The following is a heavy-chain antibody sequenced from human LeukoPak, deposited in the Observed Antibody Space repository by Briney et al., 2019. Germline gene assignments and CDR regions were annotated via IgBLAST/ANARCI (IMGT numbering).Heavy chain of an antibody. Sequence: GGSLGLSCAASGFTFSTFDMNWVRQAPGKGLEWVSYISSGSSTIYYADSVKGRFTISRDNAKNSLYLQMNSLRAEDTAVYYCARLRYYAMDVWGQGTTVIVSS. V-gene: IGHV3-48*01. CDR2: ISSGSSTI. J-gene: IGHJ6*02. CDR1: GFTFSTFD. CDR3: ARLRYYAMDV.